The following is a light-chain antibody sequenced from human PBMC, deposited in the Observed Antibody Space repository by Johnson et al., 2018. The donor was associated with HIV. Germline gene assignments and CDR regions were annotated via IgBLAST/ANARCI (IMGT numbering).Light chain of an antibody. CDR2: DNH. J-gene: IGLJ1*01. V-gene: IGLV1-51*01. Sequence: HSVLTQPPSVSAAPGQKVTISCSASSSNIVNIYISWYQHLPGTAPKLLIYDNHKRPSGIPDRFSGSKSGTSVTLAITGLQTGDEADYYCGTWDSSLSAPYVFGTGTKVTVL. CDR1: SSNIVNIY. CDR3: GTWDSSLSAPYV.